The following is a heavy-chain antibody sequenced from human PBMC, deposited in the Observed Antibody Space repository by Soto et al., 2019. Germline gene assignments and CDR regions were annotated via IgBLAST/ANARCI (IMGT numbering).Heavy chain of an antibody. J-gene: IGHJ4*02. Sequence: PSETLSFTCGISRGSISSPVYSWSWIRQPPGKGQEWLGYINYSGSTNYNRSLKSGVIIAVATSKNHFSLNLSSVPAADTAVYYCAFGSWCMYARGPMIFGPSDFNYWGEGTLVTVSS. CDR2: INYSGST. D-gene: IGHD3-3*01. CDR3: AFGSWCMYARGPMIFGPSDFNY. CDR1: RGSISSPVYS. V-gene: IGHV4-61*08.